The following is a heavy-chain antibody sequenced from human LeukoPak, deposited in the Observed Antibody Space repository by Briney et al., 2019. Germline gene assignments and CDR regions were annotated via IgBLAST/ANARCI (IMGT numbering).Heavy chain of an antibody. D-gene: IGHD2-15*01. Sequence: SETLSLTCAGGSFRDDYWASIPQPPGKGLEWIGEINHSGATNYNPSLKSRVTISVDTSKNQFSLKLSSVTAADTAVYYCARGTGGYWGQGTLVAVSS. V-gene: IGHV4-34*01. CDR2: INHSGAT. CDR3: ARGTGGY. CDR1: GSFRDDY. J-gene: IGHJ4*02.